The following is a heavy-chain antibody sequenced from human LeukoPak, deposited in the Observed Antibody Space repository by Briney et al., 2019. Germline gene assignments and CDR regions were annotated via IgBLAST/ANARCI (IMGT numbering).Heavy chain of an antibody. V-gene: IGHV1-69*04. CDR1: GGTFSSYA. Sequence: SVKVSCKASGGTFSSYAISWVRQAPGQGLEWMGRIIPILGIANYAQKFQGRATITADKSTSTAYVELSSLRSEDTAVYYCARSTGYSSSWRPHRYFGLWGRGTLVTVSS. CDR2: IIPILGIA. J-gene: IGHJ2*01. CDR3: ARSTGYSSSWRPHRYFGL. D-gene: IGHD6-13*01.